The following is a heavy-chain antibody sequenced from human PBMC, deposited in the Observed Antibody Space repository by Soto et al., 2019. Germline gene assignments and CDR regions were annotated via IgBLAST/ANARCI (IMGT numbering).Heavy chain of an antibody. CDR2: INPSGGTT. CDR1: VYTFTKYY. J-gene: IGHJ6*02. V-gene: IGHV1-46*01. Sequence: ASVKVSCKASVYTFTKYYVHWVRQAPGQGLEWIGVINPSGGTTNYAQKFKGRVTMTRDTSTRTVYMELSSLRSEDTAFYYCARVFRYYDSSGWVPDYYGMDVWGQGTTVTVSS. D-gene: IGHD3-22*01. CDR3: ARVFRYYDSSGWVPDYYGMDV.